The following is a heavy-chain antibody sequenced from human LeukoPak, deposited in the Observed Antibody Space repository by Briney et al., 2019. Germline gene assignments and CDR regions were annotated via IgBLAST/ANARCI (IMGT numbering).Heavy chain of an antibody. V-gene: IGHV1-8*01. CDR2: MNPNSGNT. Sequence: GASVKVSCKASGYTFTSYGINWVRQATGQGLEWMGWMNPNSGNTGYAQKFQGRVTMTRNTSISTAYMELSSLGSEDTAVYYCARGFDYSKYFDPWGQGTLVTVSS. CDR1: GYTFTSYG. J-gene: IGHJ5*02. CDR3: ARGFDYSKYFDP. D-gene: IGHD4-11*01.